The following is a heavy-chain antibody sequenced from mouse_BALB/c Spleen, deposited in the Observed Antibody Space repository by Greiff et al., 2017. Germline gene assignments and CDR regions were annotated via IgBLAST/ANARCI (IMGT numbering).Heavy chain of an antibody. CDR3: ARWHYGNYFDV. D-gene: IGHD1-1*01. J-gene: IGHJ1*01. CDR2: ISSGSSTI. Sequence: DVMLVESGGGLVQPGGSRKLSCAASGFTFSSFGMHWVRQAPEKGLEWVAYISSGSSTIYYADTVKGRFTISRDNPKNTLFLQMTSLRSEDTAMYYCARWHYGNYFDVWGAGTTVTVSS. CDR1: GFTFSSFG. V-gene: IGHV5-17*02.